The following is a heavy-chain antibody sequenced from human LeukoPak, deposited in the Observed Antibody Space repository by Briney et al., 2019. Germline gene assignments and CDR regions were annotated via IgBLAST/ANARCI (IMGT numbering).Heavy chain of an antibody. CDR2: ISSSSSYI. V-gene: IGHV3-21*01. Sequence: GGSLRLSCAASGFTFSSYSMNWVRQAPGKGLEWVSSISSSSSYIYYADSVKGRFTISRDNSKNTLYLQMNSLRAEDTAVYYCARSPNPAAALYWYFDLWGRGTLVTVSS. CDR3: ARSPNPAAALYWYFDL. D-gene: IGHD6-13*01. CDR1: GFTFSSYS. J-gene: IGHJ2*01.